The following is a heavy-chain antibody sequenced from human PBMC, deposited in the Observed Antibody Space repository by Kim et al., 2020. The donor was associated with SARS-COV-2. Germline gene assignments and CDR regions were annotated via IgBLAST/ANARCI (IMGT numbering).Heavy chain of an antibody. Sequence: GSLRLSCAASGFTFSSYSMNWVRQAPGKGLEWVSSISSSSSYIYYADSVKGRFTISRDNAKNSLYLQMNSLRAEDTAVYYCAREAYSSGWYYAFDMWGQGTMVTVSS. J-gene: IGHJ3*02. CDR1: GFTFSSYS. CDR3: AREAYSSGWYYAFDM. CDR2: ISSSSSYI. V-gene: IGHV3-21*01. D-gene: IGHD6-19*01.